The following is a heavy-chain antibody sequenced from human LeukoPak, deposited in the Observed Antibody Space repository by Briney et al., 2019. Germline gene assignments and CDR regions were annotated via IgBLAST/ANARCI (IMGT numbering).Heavy chain of an antibody. CDR2: INHSGST. J-gene: IGHJ4*02. V-gene: IGHV4-34*01. Sequence: SETLSLTCTVYGGSFSGYYWSWIRQPPGKGLEWIGEINHSGSTNYNPSLKSRVTISVDTSKNQFSLKLSSVTAADTAVYYCARGSAAGTPPTYWGQGTLVTVSS. CDR1: GGSFSGYY. CDR3: ARGSAAGTPPTY. D-gene: IGHD6-13*01.